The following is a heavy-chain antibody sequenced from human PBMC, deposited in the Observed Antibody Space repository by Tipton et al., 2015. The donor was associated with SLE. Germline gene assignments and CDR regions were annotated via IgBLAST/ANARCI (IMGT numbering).Heavy chain of an antibody. V-gene: IGHV4-38-2*02. CDR1: GYSISSGYY. CDR2: VFHTGNA. Sequence: GLVKPSETLSLTCAVSGYSISSGYYWGWIRQPPGKGLEWIGSVFHTGNAYYNPSLKSRVTISVDTSKNQFSLKLSSVTAADTAVYYCARDQQLADAFDIWGQGTMVTVSS. CDR3: ARDQQLADAFDI. D-gene: IGHD6-13*01. J-gene: IGHJ3*02.